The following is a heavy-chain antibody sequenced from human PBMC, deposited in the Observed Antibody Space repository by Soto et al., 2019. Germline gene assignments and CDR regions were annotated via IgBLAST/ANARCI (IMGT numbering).Heavy chain of an antibody. CDR3: ARDPLQPDIVVRI. D-gene: IGHD2-15*01. V-gene: IGHV1-69*04. CDR1: GGTFSSYT. Sequence: GASVKVSCKASGGTFSSYTISWVRQAPGQGLEWMGRIIPILGITNYAQKFQGRVTITADKSTSTAYMELSSLRSEDTAVYYCARDPLQPDIVVRIWGQGTMVTVSS. CDR2: IIPILGIT. J-gene: IGHJ3*02.